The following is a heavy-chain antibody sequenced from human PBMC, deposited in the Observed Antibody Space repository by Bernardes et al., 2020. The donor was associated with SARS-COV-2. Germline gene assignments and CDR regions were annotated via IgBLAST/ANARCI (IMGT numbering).Heavy chain of an antibody. Sequence: GGSLRLSCVASGFTFSRYNMNWVRRAPGKGLEWVSSLDLNGNYISYADSVKGRFTISRDNAKNSLFLLMNSLRAEDTAVYYCARGSYGQFDYWGQGTLVTVSS. D-gene: IGHD4-17*01. CDR1: GFTFSRYN. V-gene: IGHV3-21*01. CDR2: LDLNGNYI. CDR3: ARGSYGQFDY. J-gene: IGHJ4*02.